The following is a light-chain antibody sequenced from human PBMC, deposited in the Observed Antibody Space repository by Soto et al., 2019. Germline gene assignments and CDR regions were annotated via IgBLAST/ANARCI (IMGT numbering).Light chain of an antibody. V-gene: IGLV2-8*01. J-gene: IGLJ1*01. CDR1: SSDVGDYNY. CDR2: EVS. CDR3: HSYAGSSNYV. Sequence: QSVLTQPPSASGSPGQSVTISCTGTSSDVGDYNYVPWSQQHPGKAPKLMIYEVSKRPSGVPDRFSGSKSGSTASLTVSGLQAEDEADYFCHSYAGSSNYVFGTGTKVTVL.